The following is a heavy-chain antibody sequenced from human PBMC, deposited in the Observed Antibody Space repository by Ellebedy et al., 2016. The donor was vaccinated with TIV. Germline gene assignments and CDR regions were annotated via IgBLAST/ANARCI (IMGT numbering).Heavy chain of an antibody. D-gene: IGHD3-9*01. Sequence: ASVKVSCXASGYTFTSYYMHWVRQAPGQGLEWMGIINPSGGSTSYAQKFQGRVTMTRDTSTSTVYMELSSLRSEDTAVYYCARDLVKGFYDILTGYHCDYWGQGITVTVSS. CDR3: ARDLVKGFYDILTGYHCDY. CDR2: INPSGGST. V-gene: IGHV1-46*01. CDR1: GYTFTSYY. J-gene: IGHJ4*03.